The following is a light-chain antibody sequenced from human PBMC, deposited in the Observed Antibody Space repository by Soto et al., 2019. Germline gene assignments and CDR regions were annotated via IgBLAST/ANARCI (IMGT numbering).Light chain of an antibody. J-gene: IGKJ2*01. CDR1: QNITTY. Sequence: DIQMSQSPSSLSASVGDRLTITCRASQNITTYLNWYQQKPGEVPKLLIYVTSSLQSGVPSRFSGGGSGTDFTLTISSLQAEDFATYYCQQTYGTPYTFGQGTKVEIK. V-gene: IGKV1-39*01. CDR2: VTS. CDR3: QQTYGTPYT.